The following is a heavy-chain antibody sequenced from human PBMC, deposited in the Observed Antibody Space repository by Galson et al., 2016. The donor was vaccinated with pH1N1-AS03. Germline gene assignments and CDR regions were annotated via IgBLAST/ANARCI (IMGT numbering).Heavy chain of an antibody. J-gene: IGHJ4*02. CDR1: GFTFSNYA. V-gene: IGHV3-23*01. CDR3: AREIHFSDPLDY. D-gene: IGHD2-21*02. CDR2: LSNSAAST. Sequence: SLRLSCAASGFTFSNYAMGWVRQAPGKGLEWVSALSNSAASTYYADSVKGRFTISRDNSKNTLYLQMNSLRAEDTAIYYCAREIHFSDPLDYWGQGTLVTVSS.